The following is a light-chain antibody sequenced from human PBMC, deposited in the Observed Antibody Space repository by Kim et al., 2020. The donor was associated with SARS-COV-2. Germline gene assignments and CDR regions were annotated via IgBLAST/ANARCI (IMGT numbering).Light chain of an antibody. CDR3: QQTDTSPWT. V-gene: IGKV3-20*01. CDR2: GTS. CDR1: QSVGGDY. Sequence: EIVLTQSPDTLSLSPGERATLSCRTSQSVGGDYIAWYQRKPGQAPRRLIYGTSIRATGVPNRFSGSGSGTDFTLTISRLEPEDFAVFYCQQTDTSPWTFGQGTKVEIK. J-gene: IGKJ1*01.